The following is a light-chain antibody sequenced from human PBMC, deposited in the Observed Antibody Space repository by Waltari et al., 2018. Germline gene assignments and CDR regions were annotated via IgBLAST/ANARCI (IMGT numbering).Light chain of an antibody. CDR1: SPNIGEGYD. J-gene: IGLJ2*01. CDR2: GNN. Sequence: QSVLTQPPSVSGAPGQRVTISCTGSSPNIGEGYDVHWYPQPPGTAPKLLIYGNNNRPSGVPDRFSGSKSGTSASLAITGLQAEDEADYYCQSYDSSLSGVVFGGGTKLTVL. V-gene: IGLV1-40*01. CDR3: QSYDSSLSGVV.